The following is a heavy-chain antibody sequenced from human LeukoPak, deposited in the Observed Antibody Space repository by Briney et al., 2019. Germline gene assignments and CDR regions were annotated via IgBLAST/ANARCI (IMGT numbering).Heavy chain of an antibody. J-gene: IGHJ5*02. CDR1: GFTFNSYW. CDR2: IDEDGKTI. Sequence: GGSLRLSCAASGFTFNSYWMHWVRHAPGKGLVWVSRIDEDGKTIDYAGSVKGRLTISRDNAKDTLYLQMSSLRDEDTAVYYCVSDLCGGDDQWGRGTLVTVPS. D-gene: IGHD3-3*01. V-gene: IGHV3-74*01. CDR3: VSDLCGGDDQ.